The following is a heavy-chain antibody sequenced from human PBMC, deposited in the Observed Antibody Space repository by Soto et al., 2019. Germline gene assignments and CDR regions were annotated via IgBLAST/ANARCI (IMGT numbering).Heavy chain of an antibody. V-gene: IGHV4-4*02. Sequence: HVQLQESVPGLVKPSGTLSLTCPGSGGSFTINNWWTWARQPPAQGLEWIGEIYRTGITNYTPSLESRVTISLDKSENPFYMKVTSMTAADTTVYDSASREPGTSVDYCGKITLVTVSS. CDR1: GGSFTINNW. CDR2: IYRTGIT. J-gene: IGHJ4*02. CDR3: ASREPGTSVDY. D-gene: IGHD1-7*01.